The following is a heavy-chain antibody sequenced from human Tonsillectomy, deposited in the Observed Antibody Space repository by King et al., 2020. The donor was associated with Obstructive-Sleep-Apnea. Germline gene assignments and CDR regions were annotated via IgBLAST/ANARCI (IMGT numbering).Heavy chain of an antibody. CDR2: IRRKGYGGTT. CDR1: GFTFGDYA. J-gene: IGHJ4*02. Sequence: VQLVESGGGLVQPGRSLRLSCTASGFTFGDYAMSWFRQAPGKGLEGVGFIRRKGYGGTTEYAESVKGRFTISRDDSKSIAYLQMTSLKTEDTAVYYCTRDLGYYDTSGYLGFYWGQGTLVTVSS. V-gene: IGHV3-49*03. CDR3: TRDLGYYDTSGYLGFY. D-gene: IGHD3-22*01.